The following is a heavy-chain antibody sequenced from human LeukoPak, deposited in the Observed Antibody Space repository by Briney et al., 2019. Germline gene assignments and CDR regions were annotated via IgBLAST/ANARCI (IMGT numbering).Heavy chain of an antibody. Sequence: GGSLRLSCAASGFTFSSYSMVWVRQAPGKGLEWVSAISGSGGSTYYADSVKGRFTISRDNSKNTLYLQMNSLRAEDTAVYYCARTSGWSYFDYWGQGTLVTVSS. CDR2: ISGSGGST. CDR3: ARTSGWSYFDY. V-gene: IGHV3-23*01. CDR1: GFTFSSYS. J-gene: IGHJ4*02. D-gene: IGHD6-19*01.